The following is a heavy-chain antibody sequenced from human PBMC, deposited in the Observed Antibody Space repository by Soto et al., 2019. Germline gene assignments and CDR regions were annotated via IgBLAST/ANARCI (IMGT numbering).Heavy chain of an antibody. Sequence: GASVKVSCKASGYTFTSYYMHWVRQAPGQGLEWMGIINPSGGSTSYAQKFQGRVTMTRDTSTSTVYMELSSLRSEDTAVYYCARAASEGYSYDPFDIWGQGTMVTVSS. V-gene: IGHV1-46*01. CDR2: INPSGGST. D-gene: IGHD2-15*01. CDR3: ARAASEGYSYDPFDI. CDR1: GYTFTSYY. J-gene: IGHJ3*02.